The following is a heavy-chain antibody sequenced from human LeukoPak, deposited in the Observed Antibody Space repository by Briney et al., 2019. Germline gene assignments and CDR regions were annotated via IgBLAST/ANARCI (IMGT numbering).Heavy chain of an antibody. CDR3: ARGTVDSSGYYHDAFDI. CDR2: IYYSGST. CDR1: GGSISSYY. Sequence: SETLSLTCTVSGGSISSYYWSWIRQPPGKGLEWIGYIYYSGSTNYNPSLKSRVTISVDTSKNQFSLKLSSVTAADTAVYYCARGTVDSSGYYHDAFDIWGQGTMVTVSS. D-gene: IGHD3-22*01. J-gene: IGHJ3*02. V-gene: IGHV4-59*01.